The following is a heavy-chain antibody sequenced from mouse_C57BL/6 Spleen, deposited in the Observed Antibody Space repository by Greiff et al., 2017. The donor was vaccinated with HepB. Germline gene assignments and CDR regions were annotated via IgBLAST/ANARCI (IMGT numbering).Heavy chain of an antibody. CDR2: IHPNSGST. V-gene: IGHV1-64*01. CDR3: ASSGLRLYYFDY. J-gene: IGHJ2*01. D-gene: IGHD2-4*01. Sequence: QVQLQQPGAELVKPGASVKLSCKASGYTFTSYWMHWVKQRPGQGLEWIGMIHPNSGSTNYNEKFKSKATLTVDKSSSTAYMQLSSLTSEDSAVYDCASSGLRLYYFDYWGQGTTLTVSS. CDR1: GYTFTSYW.